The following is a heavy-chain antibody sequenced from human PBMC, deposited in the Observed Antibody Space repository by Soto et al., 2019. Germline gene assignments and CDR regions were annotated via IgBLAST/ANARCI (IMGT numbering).Heavy chain of an antibody. J-gene: IGHJ3*02. V-gene: IGHV2-5*02. CDR2: IYWDDYK. CDR3: AHRRRNPYYYDSGGAFDI. CDR1: GFSLSTSGVG. D-gene: IGHD3-22*01. Sequence: QITLKESGPTLVKPTQTLTLTCTFSGFSLSTSGVGVGWIRQPPGKALEWLALIYWDDYKRYSPSLKSRLTTTKDTSQNHVVLTMTNMDPVDTATYYCAHRRRNPYYYDSGGAFDIWGQGTMVTVSS.